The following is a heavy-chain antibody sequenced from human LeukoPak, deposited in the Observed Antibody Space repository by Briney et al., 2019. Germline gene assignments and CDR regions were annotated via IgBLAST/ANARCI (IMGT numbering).Heavy chain of an antibody. CDR1: GFTFSRYA. D-gene: IGHD5-18*01. J-gene: IGHJ4*02. Sequence: GGSLRLSCAASGFTFSRYAMHWVRQAPGKGLEWVTVISYEGGSEHYADSVKGRFTISRDNSKNTLYLQMNSLRAEDTAVYYCARDDTAFDYWGQGTLVTVSS. CDR2: ISYEGGSE. V-gene: IGHV3-30-3*01. CDR3: ARDDTAFDY.